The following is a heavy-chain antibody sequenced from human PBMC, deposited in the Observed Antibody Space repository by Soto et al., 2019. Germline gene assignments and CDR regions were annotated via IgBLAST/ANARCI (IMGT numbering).Heavy chain of an antibody. V-gene: IGHV3-23*01. J-gene: IGHJ3*02. CDR3: ATATAAGGGDFEI. CDR1: GFICSSYD. Sequence: EVQMLESGGGLAQPGGSLRVSCAVSGFICSSYDMSWVRQAPGKGLEWVSTILVGGSTHYEDSVKGRCTISRDPSKNTVYLRMSSLAAGDTAVYYRATATAAGGGDFEIYGQGTMVTVSS. D-gene: IGHD1-1*01. CDR2: ILVGGST.